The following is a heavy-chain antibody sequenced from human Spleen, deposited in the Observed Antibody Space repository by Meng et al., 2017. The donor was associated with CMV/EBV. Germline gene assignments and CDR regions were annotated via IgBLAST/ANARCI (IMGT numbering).Heavy chain of an antibody. D-gene: IGHD2-8*01. V-gene: IGHV3-30-3*01. J-gene: IGHJ4*02. CDR1: GFTFSIYA. CDR3: ARSGGGNGVLQY. Sequence: LVESWGGVVQPGRSLRLSCAASGFTFSIYAMHWVRQAPGKGMEGVAVISYDGSNKYYADSVKGRFTISRDNSKNTLYLQMNSLRAEDTAVYYCARSGGGNGVLQYWGQGTLVTV. CDR2: ISYDGSNK.